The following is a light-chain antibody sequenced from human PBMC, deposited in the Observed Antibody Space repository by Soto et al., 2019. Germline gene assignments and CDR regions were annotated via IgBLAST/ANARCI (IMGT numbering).Light chain of an antibody. CDR3: AAWDDSLNGYV. Sequence: QSALTQPASVSGSPGQSITIACTGTSSDVGGYNYVSWYQQYPGKAPRLVISDVSNRPSGVSNRFSGSKSGNSASLTISGLQAEDEADYYCAAWDDSLNGYVFGTGTKVTVL. V-gene: IGLV2-14*01. CDR1: SSDVGGYNY. CDR2: DVS. J-gene: IGLJ1*01.